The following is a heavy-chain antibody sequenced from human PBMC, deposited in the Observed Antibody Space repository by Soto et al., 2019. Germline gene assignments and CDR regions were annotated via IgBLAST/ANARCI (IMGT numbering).Heavy chain of an antibody. Sequence: GGSLRLSCAASGFTFSNAWMSWVRQAPGKGLEWVGRIKSKTDGGTTDYAAPVKGRFTISRDDSKNTLYLQMNSLKTQDTAVYSCTPDHILPTDDAFAIWGQWPILTVSS. J-gene: IGHJ3*02. D-gene: IGHD2-21*01. CDR2: IKSKTDGGTT. CDR3: TPDHILPTDDAFAI. V-gene: IGHV3-15*01. CDR1: GFTFSNAW.